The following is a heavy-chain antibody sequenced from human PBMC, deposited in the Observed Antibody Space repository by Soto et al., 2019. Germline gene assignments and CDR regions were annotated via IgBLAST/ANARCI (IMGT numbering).Heavy chain of an antibody. CDR1: GFTFSAVY. V-gene: IGHV3-11*05. Sequence: QVQLEESGGGLVKPGGSLRLSCAASGFTFSAVYMSRIRQAPNKGLEYISYISSSGTSANYADSVKGRFTISRDNAKNSLYLQMNCLRAEDTAVYYCARDRGAVTGQYFDYWGQGALVTVSS. D-gene: IGHD6-19*01. J-gene: IGHJ4*02. CDR2: ISSSGTSA. CDR3: ARDRGAVTGQYFDY.